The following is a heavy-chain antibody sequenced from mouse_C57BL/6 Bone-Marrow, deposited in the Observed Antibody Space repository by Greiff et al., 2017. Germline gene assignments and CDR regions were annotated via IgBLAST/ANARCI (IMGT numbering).Heavy chain of an antibody. D-gene: IGHD2-4*01. J-gene: IGHJ4*01. V-gene: IGHV1-7*01. CDR2: INPSSGYT. CDR1: GYTFTSYW. CDR3: AKNYDYDDYYAMDY. Sequence: QVQLKESGAELAKPGASVKLSCKASGYTFTSYWMHWVKQRPGQGLEWIGDINPSSGYTKYNQKFKDKATLTADKSSSTAYMQLSSLTYEDSAVYYCAKNYDYDDYYAMDYWGQGTSVTVSS.